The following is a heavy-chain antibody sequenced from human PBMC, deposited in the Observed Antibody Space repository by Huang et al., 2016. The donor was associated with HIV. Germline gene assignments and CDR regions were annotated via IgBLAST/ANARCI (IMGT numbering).Heavy chain of an antibody. CDR2: ISSSSSTI. D-gene: IGHD3-3*01. CDR3: ARGAWYYDFWSGSLGFDY. Sequence: EVQLVESGGGLVQPGGSLRLSCAASGFTFSSYSMNWVSQAPGKGLEGVSYISSSSSTIYYADSVKGRFTISRDNAKNSLYLQMNSLRDEDTAVYYCARGAWYYDFWSGSLGFDYWGQGTLVTVSS. J-gene: IGHJ4*02. CDR1: GFTFSSYS. V-gene: IGHV3-48*02.